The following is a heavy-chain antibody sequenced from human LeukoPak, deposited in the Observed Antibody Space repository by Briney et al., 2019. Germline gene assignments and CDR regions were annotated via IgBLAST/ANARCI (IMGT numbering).Heavy chain of an antibody. CDR1: GYNFRSYW. CDR3: ARPYYCSTTSCSGFDP. D-gene: IGHD2-2*01. Sequence: GESLKIPCKASGYNFRSYWIGWVRQMPGKGLEWMGIIYPGDSDTRYCPSFQGQVTISADKSTSTAYLQWSSLKTSDTAMYYCARPYYCSTTSCSGFDPWGQGTLVTVSS. V-gene: IGHV5-51*01. J-gene: IGHJ5*02. CDR2: IYPGDSDT.